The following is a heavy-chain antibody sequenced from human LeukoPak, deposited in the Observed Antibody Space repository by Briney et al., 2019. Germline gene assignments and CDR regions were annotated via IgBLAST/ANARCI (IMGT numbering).Heavy chain of an antibody. CDR2: IYSGGRT. V-gene: IGHV3-66*01. CDR3: ARAGPSSSWHQFDY. D-gene: IGHD6-13*01. CDR1: GFTFSSFG. J-gene: IGHJ4*02. Sequence: PGGSLRLSCAASGFTFSSFGMSWVRQAPGKGLEWVSVIYSGGRTYYADSVKGRFTISRDNSKNTLHLQMNRLRAEDTAVYYCARAGPSSSWHQFDYWGQGTLVTVSS.